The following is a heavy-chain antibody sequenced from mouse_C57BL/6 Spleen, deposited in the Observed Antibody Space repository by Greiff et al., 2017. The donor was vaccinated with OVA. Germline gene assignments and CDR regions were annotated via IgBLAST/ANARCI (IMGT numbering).Heavy chain of an antibody. Sequence: QVQLQQSGAELMKPGASVKLSCKATGYTFTGYWIEWVKQRPGHGLEWIGEILPGGGSTNYNEKFKGKATFTADTSSNTAYMQLSSLTAEDSAVYDCARGSCSDGPSAFDDWGQGTLVTVSA. CDR2: ILPGGGST. CDR1: GYTFTGYW. J-gene: IGHJ3*01. CDR3: ARGSCSDGPSAFDD. D-gene: IGHD1-1*01. V-gene: IGHV1-9*01.